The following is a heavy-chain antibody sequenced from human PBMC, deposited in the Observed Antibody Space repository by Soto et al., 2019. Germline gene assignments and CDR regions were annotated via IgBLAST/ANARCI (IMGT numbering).Heavy chain of an antibody. J-gene: IGHJ6*02. Sequence: LSLTCSVSGGSVNSFYYWSWIRQPPGKGLEWLGYIYHTGSTNYQPSLKSRVTISLDTSKNQFSLNLNSVTAADTAVYYCARWGVAMDVWGQGTTVTVS. CDR2: IYHTGST. CDR3: ARWGVAMDV. V-gene: IGHV4-61*01. D-gene: IGHD3-16*01. CDR1: GGSVNSFYY.